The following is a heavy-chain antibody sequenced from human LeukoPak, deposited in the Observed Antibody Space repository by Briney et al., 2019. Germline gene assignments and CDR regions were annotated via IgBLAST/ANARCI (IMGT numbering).Heavy chain of an antibody. V-gene: IGHV3-64*05. J-gene: IGHJ4*02. CDR1: GFTFKTYA. Sequence: GGSLRLSCSASGFTFKTYAMHWVRQAPGKGLEYVSTISSNGGTTYYADSVKGRFTISRDNSKNTVYVQMSSLRADDTAVYYRVKARGSFYPFDYWGQGTLVTVSS. CDR3: VKARGSFYPFDY. D-gene: IGHD1-26*01. CDR2: ISSNGGTT.